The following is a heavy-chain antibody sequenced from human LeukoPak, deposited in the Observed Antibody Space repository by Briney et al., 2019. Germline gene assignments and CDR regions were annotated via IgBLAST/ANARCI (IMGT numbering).Heavy chain of an antibody. V-gene: IGHV4-59*08. CDR3: ARSRAVNSRFDY. J-gene: IGHJ4*02. CDR2: IYYSGST. CDR1: GGSISSYY. D-gene: IGHD2/OR15-2a*01. Sequence: SETLSLTCTVSGGSISSYYWSWIRQPPGKGLEWTGYIYYSGSTNYNPSLKSRVTISVDTSKNQFSLKLSSVTAADTAVYYCARSRAVNSRFDYWGQGTLVTVSS.